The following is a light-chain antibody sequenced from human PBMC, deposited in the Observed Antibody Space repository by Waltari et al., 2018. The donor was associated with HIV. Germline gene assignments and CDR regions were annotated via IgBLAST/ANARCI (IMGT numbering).Light chain of an antibody. CDR2: WAS. J-gene: IGKJ4*01. V-gene: IGKV4-1*01. CDR3: QQYYTAPIT. Sequence: DIMMTQSSESLAVSLGERATINCRSSPSVLKSANNLNYLAWYQQKAGQPPKLLLYWASTRASGVPDRFSGSGSGTDFSLTISSLQAEDVATYYCQQYYTAPITFGGGTKVEIK. CDR1: PSVLKSANNLNY.